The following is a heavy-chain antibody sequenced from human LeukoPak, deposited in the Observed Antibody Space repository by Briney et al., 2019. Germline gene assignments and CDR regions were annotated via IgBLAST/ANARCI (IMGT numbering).Heavy chain of an antibody. CDR3: ARETSGWNEKLNNGYAFHI. V-gene: IGHV1-2*02. CDR1: GYTFTSYG. CDR2: INPNSGGK. J-gene: IGHJ3*02. D-gene: IGHD6-19*01. Sequence: VASVKVSCKASGYTFTSYGISWVRQAPGQGLEWMGWINPNSGGKNYAQKFQGRVTLTGDTSISTAYMELSRLRSDDTAVYYCARETSGWNEKLNNGYAFHIWGQGTMVTVSS.